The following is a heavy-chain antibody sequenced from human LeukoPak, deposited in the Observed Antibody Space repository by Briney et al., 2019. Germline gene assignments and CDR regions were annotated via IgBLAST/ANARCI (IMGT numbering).Heavy chain of an antibody. D-gene: IGHD6-25*01. CDR1: GFTFSSYV. CDR3: ARVAAAAKGDAFDI. J-gene: IGHJ3*02. V-gene: IGHV3-33*08. CDR2: IWYDGSNK. Sequence: GGSLRLSCAASGFTFSSYVMHWVRQAPGKGLEWVALIWYDGSNKYFADSVKGRFTISRDSSKNTLYLQMNSLRAEDTAVYYCARVAAAAKGDAFDIWGQGTMVTVSS.